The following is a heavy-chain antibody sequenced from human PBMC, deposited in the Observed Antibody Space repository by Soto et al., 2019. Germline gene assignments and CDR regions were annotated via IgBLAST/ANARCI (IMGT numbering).Heavy chain of an antibody. CDR3: ARDRITTRGDAFDL. CDR1: GGTFSTYI. CDR2: IIPFPDIT. V-gene: IGHV1-69*08. J-gene: IGHJ3*01. D-gene: IGHD3-3*01. Sequence: QVQLVQSGAEVKKPGSSVKVSCKAPGGTFSTYIISWVRQAPGQGLEWMGRIIPFPDITDNAQKFQGRVTFSADKSTSTAYMELSSLRSEDTAVYYCARDRITTRGDAFDLWGQGTMVTVSS.